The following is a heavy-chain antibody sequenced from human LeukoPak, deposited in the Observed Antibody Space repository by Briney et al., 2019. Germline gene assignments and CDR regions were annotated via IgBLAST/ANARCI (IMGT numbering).Heavy chain of an antibody. CDR3: AGGVRGVIGYYYYYYMDV. CDR1: GGSFSGYY. Sequence: KPSETLSLTCAVYGGSFSGYYWSWIRQPPGKGLEWIGYIYYSGSTNYNPSLKSRVTISVDTSKNQFSLKLSSVTAADTAVYYCAGGVRGVIGYYYYYYMDVWGKGATVTVSS. J-gene: IGHJ6*03. CDR2: IYYSGST. V-gene: IGHV4-59*01. D-gene: IGHD3-10*02.